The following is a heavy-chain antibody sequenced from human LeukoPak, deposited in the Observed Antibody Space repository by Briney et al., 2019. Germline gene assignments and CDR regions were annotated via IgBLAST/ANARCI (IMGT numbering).Heavy chain of an antibody. CDR2: IYYSGST. CDR3: ARGPKYYYGSGSPYWVH. CDR1: GGSISSYY. J-gene: IGHJ4*02. D-gene: IGHD3-10*01. V-gene: IGHV4-59*01. Sequence: KPSETLSLTCTVSGGSISSYYWSWIRQPPGKGLEWIGYIYYSGSTNYNPSLKSRVTISVDTSKNQFSLKLSSVTAADTAVYYCARGPKYYYGSGSPYWVHWGQGTLVTVSS.